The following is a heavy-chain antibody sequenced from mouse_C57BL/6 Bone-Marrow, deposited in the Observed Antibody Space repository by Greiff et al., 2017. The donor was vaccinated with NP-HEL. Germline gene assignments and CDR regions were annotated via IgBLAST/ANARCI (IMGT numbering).Heavy chain of an antibody. D-gene: IGHD2-5*01. J-gene: IGHJ3*01. CDR2: IRSKSNNYAT. V-gene: IGHV10-1*01. CDR3: VSPSAYYSNYGFAY. Sequence: EVNVVESGGGLVQPKGSLKLSCAASGFSFNTYAMNWVRQAPGKGLEWVARIRSKSNNYATYYADSVKDRFTISRDDSESMLYLQMNNLKTEDTAMYYCVSPSAYYSNYGFAYWGQGTLVTVS. CDR1: GFSFNTYA.